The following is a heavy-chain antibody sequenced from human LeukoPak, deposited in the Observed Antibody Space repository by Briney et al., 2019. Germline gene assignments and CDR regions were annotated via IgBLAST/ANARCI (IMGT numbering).Heavy chain of an antibody. CDR1: GGSISSYY. V-gene: IGHV4-59*01. CDR3: ARGGLSYWFDP. J-gene: IGHJ5*02. D-gene: IGHD3-10*01. Sequence: SETLSLTCIVSGGSISSYYWKWIRQPPGKGLEWIGYIYYSGSTNYNPSLKSRVTISVDTSKNQFSLKLTSVTAADTAVYYCARGGLSYWFDPWGQGTLVTVSS. CDR2: IYYSGST.